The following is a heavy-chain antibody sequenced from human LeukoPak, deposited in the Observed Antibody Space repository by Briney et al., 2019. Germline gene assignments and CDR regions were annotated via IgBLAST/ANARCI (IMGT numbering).Heavy chain of an antibody. CDR2: ITSISDSGTL. CDR3: SPYYYGSGGTWAYFDY. D-gene: IGHD3-10*01. Sequence: GRSLRLSCASSGFSFNNACMRWVRQAPAKGLEWVGGITSISDSGTLADAAPLKGRFTISRYDSKRPGYLQMNSLKTADTAVYYCSPYYYGSGGTWAYFDYWGQGTLATVSS. CDR1: GFSFNNAC. V-gene: IGHV3-15*01. J-gene: IGHJ4*02.